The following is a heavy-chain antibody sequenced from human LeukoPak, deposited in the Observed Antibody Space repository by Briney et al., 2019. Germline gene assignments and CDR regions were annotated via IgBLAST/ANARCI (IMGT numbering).Heavy chain of an antibody. CDR1: GYTLTELS. J-gene: IGHJ4*02. CDR2: FDPEGGET. D-gene: IGHD3-3*01. Sequence: ASVKVSCKVSGYTLTELSMHWVRQAPGKGLEWMGGFDPEGGETIYAQKFQGRVTMTEDTSTDTAYMELSSLRSEDTAVYYCATVTPVLRFLEWPDYWGQGTLVTVSS. V-gene: IGHV1-24*01. CDR3: ATVTPVLRFLEWPDY.